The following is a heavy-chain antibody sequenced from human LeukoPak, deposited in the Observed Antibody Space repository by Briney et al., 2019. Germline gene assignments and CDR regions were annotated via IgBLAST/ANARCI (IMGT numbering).Heavy chain of an antibody. CDR2: IKQDGSEK. J-gene: IGHJ4*02. CDR3: ARDAGSSLYYFDY. D-gene: IGHD6-6*01. CDR1: GFTFSSYW. Sequence: GGSLRLSCAASGFTFSSYWMSWVRQAPGKGLEWVANIKQDGSEKYYVDSVKGRFTISRDNAKNSLYLQMNSLRAEDMAVYYCARDAGSSLYYFDYWGQGTLVTVSS. V-gene: IGHV3-7*01.